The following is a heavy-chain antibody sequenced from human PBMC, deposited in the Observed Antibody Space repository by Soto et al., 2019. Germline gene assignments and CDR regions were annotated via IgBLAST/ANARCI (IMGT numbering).Heavy chain of an antibody. Sequence: ASVKVSCKASGYTFTIDVMHWVRQAPGQRLEWMGWINAGNGNTKYSQNFQGRVTITRDTSASTAYMEVSSLRSEDTAVYYCARGITSGHPQYFQHWGQGTLVTVSS. V-gene: IGHV1-3*01. CDR3: ARGITSGHPQYFQH. D-gene: IGHD2-8*01. J-gene: IGHJ1*01. CDR1: GYTFTIDV. CDR2: INAGNGNT.